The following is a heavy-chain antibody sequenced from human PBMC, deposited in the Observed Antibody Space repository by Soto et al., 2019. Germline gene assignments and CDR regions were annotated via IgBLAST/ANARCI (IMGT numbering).Heavy chain of an antibody. D-gene: IGHD6-13*01. CDR1: GGSISSSSYY. J-gene: IGHJ6*02. Sequence: SETLSLTCTVSGGSISSSSYYWGWIRQPPGKGLEWIGSIYYSGSTYYNPSLKSRVTISVDTSKNQFSLKLSSVTAADTAVYYCASRIGSSWYYYYGMDVWGQGTTVTVSS. CDR3: ASRIGSSWYYYYGMDV. V-gene: IGHV4-39*01. CDR2: IYYSGST.